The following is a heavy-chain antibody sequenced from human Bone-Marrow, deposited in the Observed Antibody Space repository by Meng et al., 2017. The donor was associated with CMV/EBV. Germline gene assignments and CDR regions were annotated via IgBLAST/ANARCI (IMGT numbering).Heavy chain of an antibody. CDR2: IYPGDSDT. CDR1: GYNFTNFW. V-gene: IGHV5-51*01. Sequence: GGSLRLSCKGSGYNFTNFWIAWVRQMAGKGLEWMGIIYPGDSDTRYSPSFQGQVTISADKSISTAYLQWSSLKASDTAMYYCARLGCSSTSCYFGWFDPWGQGHLVTVSS. J-gene: IGHJ5*02. D-gene: IGHD2-2*01. CDR3: ARLGCSSTSCYFGWFDP.